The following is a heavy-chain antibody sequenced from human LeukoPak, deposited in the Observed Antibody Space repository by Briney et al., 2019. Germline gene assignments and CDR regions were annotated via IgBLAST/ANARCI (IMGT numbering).Heavy chain of an antibody. CDR3: AISSGWRGGFDY. J-gene: IGHJ4*02. CDR1: GGTFSSYT. Sequence: ASVKVSCKASGGTFSSYTISWVRQAPGQGLEWMGRIIPIPGIAHYAQKFQGRVTIHADKSTSTAYMELSSLRSEDTAVYYCAISSGWRGGFDYWGQGTLVTVSS. D-gene: IGHD6-19*01. V-gene: IGHV1-69*02. CDR2: IIPIPGIA.